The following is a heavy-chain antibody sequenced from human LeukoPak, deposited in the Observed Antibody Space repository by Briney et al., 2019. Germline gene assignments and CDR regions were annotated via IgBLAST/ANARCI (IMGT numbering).Heavy chain of an antibody. Sequence: GGSLRLSCAASGFTFSSYSMNWVRQAPGKGLEWVSSISSSSSYIYYADSVKGRFTISRDNAKNSLYLQMNSLRAEDTAVYYCARDFEEGSSSWYLDYYYYGMDVWGQGTTVTVSS. CDR3: ARDFEEGSSSWYLDYYYYGMDV. D-gene: IGHD6-13*01. J-gene: IGHJ6*02. CDR2: ISSSSSYI. CDR1: GFTFSSYS. V-gene: IGHV3-21*01.